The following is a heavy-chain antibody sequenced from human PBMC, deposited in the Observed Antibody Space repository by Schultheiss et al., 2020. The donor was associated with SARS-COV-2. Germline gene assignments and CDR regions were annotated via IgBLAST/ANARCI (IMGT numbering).Heavy chain of an antibody. CDR1: GFTFSSYW. Sequence: GGSLRLSCAASGFTFSSYWMSWVRQAPGKGLEWVANIKQDGSEKYYVDSVKGRFTISRDNAKNSLYLQMNSLRAEDTAVYYCARVIGDFVDDYGDYVFDYWGQGTLVTVSS. CDR3: ARVIGDFVDDYGDYVFDY. D-gene: IGHD4-17*01. V-gene: IGHV3-7*03. CDR2: IKQDGSEK. J-gene: IGHJ4*02.